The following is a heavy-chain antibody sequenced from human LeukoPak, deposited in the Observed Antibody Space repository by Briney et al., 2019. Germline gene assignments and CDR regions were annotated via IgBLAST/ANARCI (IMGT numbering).Heavy chain of an antibody. J-gene: IGHJ4*02. D-gene: IGHD6-19*01. V-gene: IGHV4-39*01. CDR2: IYYSGST. CDR3: ARHVAVAGAYGY. Sequence: SETLSLTCTVSGGSISSSSYYWGWIRQPPGKGLEWIGSIYYSGSTYYNPSLKSRLTISVDTSKNQFSLKLSSVTAADTAVYYCARHVAVAGAYGYWGQGTLVTVSS. CDR1: GGSISSSSYY.